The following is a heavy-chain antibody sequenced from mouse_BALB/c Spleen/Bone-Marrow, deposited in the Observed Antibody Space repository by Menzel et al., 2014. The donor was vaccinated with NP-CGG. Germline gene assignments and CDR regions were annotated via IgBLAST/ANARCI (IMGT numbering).Heavy chain of an antibody. CDR1: GFNIKDTY. Sequence: EVQLQQSGAELVKPGASVKLSCTASGFNIKDTYMYWVKQRPEQGLEWIGRIDPANGNTKYDPKFQGKATITADTSSNTAYLQLSSLTSEDTAVYYCATMITDWYFDVWGAGTTVTVSS. CDR2: IDPANGNT. CDR3: ATMITDWYFDV. J-gene: IGHJ1*01. D-gene: IGHD2-4*01. V-gene: IGHV14-3*02.